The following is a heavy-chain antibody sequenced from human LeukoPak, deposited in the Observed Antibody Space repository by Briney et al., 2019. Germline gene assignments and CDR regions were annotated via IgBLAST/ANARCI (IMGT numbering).Heavy chain of an antibody. V-gene: IGHV1-58*02. D-gene: IGHD3-10*01. Sequence: SVKVSCKAPGFTFTSSAMQWVRQARGQRLEWIGWIFVGSGNTNYAQKFQERVTITRDMSTSTAYMELSGLRSEDTAVYYCAALWDTRGGYFDYWGQGTLVTVSS. CDR2: IFVGSGNT. CDR1: GFTFTSSA. J-gene: IGHJ4*02. CDR3: AALWDTRGGYFDY.